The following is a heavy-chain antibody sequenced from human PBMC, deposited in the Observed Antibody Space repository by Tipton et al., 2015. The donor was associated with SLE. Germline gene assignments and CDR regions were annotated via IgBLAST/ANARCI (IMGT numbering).Heavy chain of an antibody. CDR2: INHSGST. D-gene: IGHD3-16*01. V-gene: IGHV4-34*01. J-gene: IGHJ4*02. Sequence: TLSLTCAVYGGSFSGYYWSWIRQPPGKGLEWIGEINHSGSTNYNPSLKSRVTISVDTSKNQFSLKLSSVTAADTAVYYCSRRGISFGADFDYWGPGTLVAVSS. CDR1: GGSFSGYY. CDR3: SRRGISFGADFDY.